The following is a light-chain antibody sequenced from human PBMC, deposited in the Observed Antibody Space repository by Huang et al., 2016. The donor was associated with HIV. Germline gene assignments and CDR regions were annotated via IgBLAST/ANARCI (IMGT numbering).Light chain of an antibody. CDR3: QQYAGSPWT. CDR2: AAS. CDR1: QSISADY. Sequence: EIVLTQSPGTLSLSPGERATLSCRASQSISADYLACYQQKPGQAPRLLIYAASSTATGIPDRFSGSGSGTDFTLTIYRLEPEDFAVYFCQQYAGSPWTFGQGTKVEIK. J-gene: IGKJ1*01. V-gene: IGKV3-20*01.